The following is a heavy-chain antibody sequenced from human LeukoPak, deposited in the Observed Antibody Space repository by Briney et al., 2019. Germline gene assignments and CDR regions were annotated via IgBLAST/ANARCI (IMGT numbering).Heavy chain of an antibody. V-gene: IGHV3-66*01. Sequence: GGSLRLSCAASGFTFSTYAVSWVRQAPGKGLEWVSVIYGGGTTYYADSVKDRFTISRDSFKNTLYLQMNSLRVEDTAVYYCARGSPFDPWGQGTLVTVSS. J-gene: IGHJ5*02. CDR1: GFTFSTYA. CDR3: ARGSPFDP. CDR2: IYGGGTT.